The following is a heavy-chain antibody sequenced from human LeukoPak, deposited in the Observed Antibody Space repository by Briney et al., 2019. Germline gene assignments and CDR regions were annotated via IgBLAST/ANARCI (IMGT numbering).Heavy chain of an antibody. V-gene: IGHV1-18*01. D-gene: IGHD3-10*01. CDR3: ARDHSRFGESDWFDP. CDR1: GYTFPSYG. Sequence: ASVKVSCKASGYTFPSYGISWVRQAPGQGLEWMGWISSYNGNTNYAQKLQGRVTMTRDTSKSTAYTELRSLRSDDTGVYYCARDHSRFGESDWFDPWGQGTLVTVSS. J-gene: IGHJ5*02. CDR2: ISSYNGNT.